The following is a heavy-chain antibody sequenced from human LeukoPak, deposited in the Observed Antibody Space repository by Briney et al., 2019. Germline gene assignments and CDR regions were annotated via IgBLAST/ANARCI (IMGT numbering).Heavy chain of an antibody. J-gene: IGHJ5*02. V-gene: IGHV3-21*06. CDR3: ARDSIGLGYCSGGSCYSNWFDP. CDR1: GFTFSTYS. Sequence: GGSLRLSCAASGFTFSTYSMSWVRQAPGKGLEWVSSISSNSRYIYYADSMRGRFTISRDNAKNSLYLQMNSLKPEDTAVYYCARDSIGLGYCSGGSCYSNWFDPWGQGTLVTVSS. CDR2: ISSNSRYI. D-gene: IGHD2-15*01.